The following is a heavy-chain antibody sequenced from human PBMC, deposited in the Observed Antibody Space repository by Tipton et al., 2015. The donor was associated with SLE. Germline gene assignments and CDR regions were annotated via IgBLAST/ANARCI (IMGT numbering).Heavy chain of an antibody. CDR1: GGSITNYY. V-gene: IGHV4-59*01. Sequence: TLSLTCTVSGGSITNYYWNWIRQPPGKGLEWIGYIYDSVITNYNPSLKSRVTISVDTSKNQFSLRLTSVTAADTAVYYCATKGYFDVWGRGTLVAVSS. CDR2: IYDSVIT. J-gene: IGHJ2*01. CDR3: ATKGYFDV.